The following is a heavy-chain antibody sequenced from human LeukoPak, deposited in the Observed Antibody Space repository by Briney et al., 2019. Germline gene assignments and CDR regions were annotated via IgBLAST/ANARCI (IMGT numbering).Heavy chain of an antibody. CDR2: IWYDGSNK. J-gene: IGHJ4*02. D-gene: IGHD3-10*01. V-gene: IGHV3-33*01. CDR1: GFTFSSYG. Sequence: GGSLRLSCAASGFTFSSYGMHWVRQAPGKGLEGVAVIWYDGSNKYYADSVKGGFTISRDNSKNTLYLQMNSLRAEDTAVYYCARGRGVMGSFDYWGQGTLVTVSS. CDR3: ARGRGVMGSFDY.